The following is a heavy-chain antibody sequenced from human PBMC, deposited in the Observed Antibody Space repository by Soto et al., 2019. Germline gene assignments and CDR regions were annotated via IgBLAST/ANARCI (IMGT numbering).Heavy chain of an antibody. Sequence: QVQLQQWGAGLLKPSETLSLTCAVYGGSFSGYYWSWIRQPPGKGLEWIGEINHSGSTNYNPSLKSRVTISVDTSKNQFSLKLSSVTAADTAVYYCASHIAATTIGPLFDYWGQGTLVTVSS. CDR3: ASHIAATTIGPLFDY. V-gene: IGHV4-34*01. CDR2: INHSGST. CDR1: GGSFSGYY. J-gene: IGHJ4*02. D-gene: IGHD5-12*01.